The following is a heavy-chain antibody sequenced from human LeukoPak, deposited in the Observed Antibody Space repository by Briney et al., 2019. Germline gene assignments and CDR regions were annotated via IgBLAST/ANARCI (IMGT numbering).Heavy chain of an antibody. CDR2: IHHSGNT. Sequence: ASETLSLTCAVSGVSISSDNWWTWVRQPPGKGLEWIGEIHHSGNTKYSPSLETRVTISTDRSKNHLSLNLNSVTAADTAVYYCARDPAYYGSGSSTYGMDVWGQGTTVTVSS. CDR1: GVSISSDNW. CDR3: ARDPAYYGSGSSTYGMDV. V-gene: IGHV4-4*02. D-gene: IGHD3-10*01. J-gene: IGHJ6*02.